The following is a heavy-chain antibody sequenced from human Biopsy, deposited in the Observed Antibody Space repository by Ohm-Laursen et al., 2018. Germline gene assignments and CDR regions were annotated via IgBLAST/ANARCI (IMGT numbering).Heavy chain of an antibody. CDR3: AREYPEGDV. Sequence: GASVKVSCKASGGIFSRYVMSWVRQAPGQGLEWMGRIIPLLGITNYAERFQGRATISVDRSTSTAYMELSSLKSEDTAVYYCAREYPEGDVWGQGTSVTVSS. J-gene: IGHJ6*02. V-gene: IGHV1-69*04. D-gene: IGHD2-2*02. CDR1: GGIFSRYV. CDR2: IIPLLGIT.